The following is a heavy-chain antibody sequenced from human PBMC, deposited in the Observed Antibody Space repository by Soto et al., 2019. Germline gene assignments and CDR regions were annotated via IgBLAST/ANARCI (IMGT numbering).Heavy chain of an antibody. J-gene: IGHJ4*02. CDR2: ISYDGSNK. Sequence: GGSLRLSCAASGFTFSSYWMSWVRQAPGKGLEWVAVISYDGSNKYYADSVKGRFTISRDNSKNTLYLQMNSLRAEDTAVYYCARAPGYSYGYGIVYWGQGTLVTVSS. CDR3: ARAPGYSYGYGIVY. D-gene: IGHD5-18*01. CDR1: GFTFSSYW. V-gene: IGHV3-30-3*01.